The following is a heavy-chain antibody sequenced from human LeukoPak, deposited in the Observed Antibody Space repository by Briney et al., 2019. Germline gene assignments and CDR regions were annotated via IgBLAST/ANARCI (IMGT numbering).Heavy chain of an antibody. CDR2: IYPGGSDT. V-gene: IGHV5-51*01. CDR3: ARHSVPGSSSSSVPY. CDR1: GYTFDTYW. Sequence: GESLKISCKGSGYTFDTYWIGWVRQMPGKGLEWMGIIYPGGSDTRYSPSFQGQVTISADKSISTAYLQWSSLKASDTAMYYCARHSVPGSSSSSVPYWGQGTLVTVSS. D-gene: IGHD3-10*01. J-gene: IGHJ4*02.